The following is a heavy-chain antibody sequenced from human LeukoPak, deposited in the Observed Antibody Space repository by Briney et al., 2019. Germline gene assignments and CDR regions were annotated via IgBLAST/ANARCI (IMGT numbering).Heavy chain of an antibody. CDR3: AKGLSHYYDSSGYYGGGAFDI. Sequence: GGSLRLSCAASGFTFSSYAMSWVRQAPGKGLEWVSAISGSGGSTYYADSVKGRFTISRDNSKKTLYLQMNSLRAEDTAVYYCAKGLSHYYDSSGYYGGGAFDIWGQGTMVTVSS. CDR2: ISGSGGST. CDR1: GFTFSSYA. D-gene: IGHD3-22*01. J-gene: IGHJ3*02. V-gene: IGHV3-23*01.